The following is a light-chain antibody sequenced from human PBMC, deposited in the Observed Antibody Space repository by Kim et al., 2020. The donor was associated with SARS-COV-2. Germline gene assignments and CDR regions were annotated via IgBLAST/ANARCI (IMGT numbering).Light chain of an antibody. J-gene: IGLJ2*01. CDR3: QTLGTAL. CDR1: SGDSSYA. V-gene: IGLV4-69*01. CDR2: LSSDGSH. Sequence: LGASVKLTCTLSSGDSSYAVAWHQQQPEKGPRYLMKLSSDGSHSKGDGFPDRFSGSSSGVERYLTLSSLQSEDEADYYCQTLGTALFGGGTQLTVL.